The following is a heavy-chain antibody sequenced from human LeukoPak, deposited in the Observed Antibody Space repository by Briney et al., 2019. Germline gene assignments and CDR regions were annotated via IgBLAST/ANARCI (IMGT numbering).Heavy chain of an antibody. CDR3: ARLPYDEPDY. Sequence: ASVKVSCKASGYTFTYYYVHWVRQAPVQGLEWMGCISPNSGGTHYAQNFQGRVTMTRDTSISTAYMELSRLRSDDTAVYFCARLPYDEPDYWGQGTLVTVSS. J-gene: IGHJ4*02. D-gene: IGHD3-3*01. CDR1: GYTFTYYY. V-gene: IGHV1-2*02. CDR2: ISPNSGGT.